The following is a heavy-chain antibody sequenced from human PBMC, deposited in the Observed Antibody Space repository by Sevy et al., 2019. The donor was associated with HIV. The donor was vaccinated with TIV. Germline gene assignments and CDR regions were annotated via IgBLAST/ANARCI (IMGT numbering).Heavy chain of an antibody. V-gene: IGHV3-49*03. CDR2: IRSKANGGTT. Sequence: GGSLRLSCTASGFTFGDYAMSWFRQAPGKGLEWVGFIRSKANGGTTEYAASVKGRLTISRDDSKSIAYLQMNSLKTEDTAVYYCTRDRGRLQGYYFDYWGQGTLVTVSS. CDR3: TRDRGRLQGYYFDY. CDR1: GFTFGDYA. J-gene: IGHJ4*02. D-gene: IGHD4-4*01.